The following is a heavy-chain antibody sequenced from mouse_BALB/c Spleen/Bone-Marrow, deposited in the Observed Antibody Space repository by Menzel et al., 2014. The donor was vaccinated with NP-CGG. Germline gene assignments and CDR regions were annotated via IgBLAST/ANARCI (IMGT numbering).Heavy chain of an antibody. J-gene: IGHJ4*01. V-gene: IGHV14-4*02. CDR3: ARWEYYAMDY. Sequence: EVQLQQSGAELVRSGASVKLSCTASGFNIKDYYMHWVKQRPEQGLEWIGWIDPENGDTEYVPKFQGKATMTADTSSNTAYLQLSSLTSEDTAIYYCARWEYYAMDYWGQGTSVTVSS. CDR2: IDPENGDT. CDR1: GFNIKDYY. D-gene: IGHD2-3*01.